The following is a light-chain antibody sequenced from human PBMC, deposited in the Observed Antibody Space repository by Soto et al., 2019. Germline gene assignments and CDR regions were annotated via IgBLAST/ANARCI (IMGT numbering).Light chain of an antibody. CDR2: EVS. Sequence: QSVLTQPASVSGSPGQSITISCTGTSSDVGSYNLVSWYQQHPGKAPKLMIYEVSKRPSGVSNRFSGSKSGNTASLTISGXXXXXXADYYCCSYAGSSTYYVFGAGTKVTV. CDR3: CSYAGSSTYYV. V-gene: IGLV2-23*02. CDR1: SSDVGSYNL. J-gene: IGLJ1*01.